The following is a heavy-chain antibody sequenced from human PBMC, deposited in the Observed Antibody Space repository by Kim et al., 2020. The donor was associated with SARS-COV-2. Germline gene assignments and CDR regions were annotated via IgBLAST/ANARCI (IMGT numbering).Heavy chain of an antibody. CDR2: INHSGST. Sequence: SETLSLTCAVYGGCFSGYYWSWIRQPPGKGLEWIGEINHSGSTNYNPSIKSRVTISVDTSKNQFSLKLSSVTAADTAVYYCASISSSGYYNDDFDIWGQGTMVTASS. CDR3: ASISSSGYYNDDFDI. J-gene: IGHJ3*02. CDR1: GGCFSGYY. D-gene: IGHD3-22*01. V-gene: IGHV4-34*01.